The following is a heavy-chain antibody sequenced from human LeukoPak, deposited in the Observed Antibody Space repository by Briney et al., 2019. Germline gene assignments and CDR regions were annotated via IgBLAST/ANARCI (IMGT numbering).Heavy chain of an antibody. Sequence: GGSLRLSCAASGFTFSSYGMHWVRQAPGKGLEWVAVISYDGSNKYYADSVKGRFTISRDNSKNTLYLQMNSLRAEDTAVYYCETIDIWGQGTMVTVSS. CDR1: GFTFSSYG. J-gene: IGHJ3*02. V-gene: IGHV3-30*03. CDR3: ETIDI. CDR2: ISYDGSNK.